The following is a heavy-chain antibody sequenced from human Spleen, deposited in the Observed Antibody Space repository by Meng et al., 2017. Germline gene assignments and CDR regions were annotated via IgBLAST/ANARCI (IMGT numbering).Heavy chain of an antibody. Sequence: VPSCQSVAEVKKPGASMKVSCMPSGYKFPEYVLPVVRRAPGQGLEWIGRIDPKSGDTQYAQSFQGRVTMTGDTSISTAYMELSGLRSDDTAMYYCVRDEDISAAGKLFGDYWGQGTLVTVSS. J-gene: IGHJ4*02. CDR1: GYKFPEYV. CDR3: VRDEDISAAGKLFGDY. CDR2: IDPKSGDT. D-gene: IGHD6-13*01. V-gene: IGHV1-2*06.